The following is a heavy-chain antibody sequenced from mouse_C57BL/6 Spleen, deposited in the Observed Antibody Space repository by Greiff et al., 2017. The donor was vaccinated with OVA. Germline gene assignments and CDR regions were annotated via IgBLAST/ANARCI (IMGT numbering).Heavy chain of an antibody. D-gene: IGHD1-1*01. V-gene: IGHV3-8*01. CDR2: ISYSGST. J-gene: IGHJ2*01. CDR1: GYSITSDY. CDR3: ARTRDYYGSSYPDY. Sequence: EVKVVESGPGLAKPSQTLSLTCSVTGYSITSDYWNWIRKFPGNKLEYMGYISYSGSTYYNPSLKSRISITRDTSKNQYYLQLNSVTTEDTATYYWARTRDYYGSSYPDYWGQGTTLTVSS.